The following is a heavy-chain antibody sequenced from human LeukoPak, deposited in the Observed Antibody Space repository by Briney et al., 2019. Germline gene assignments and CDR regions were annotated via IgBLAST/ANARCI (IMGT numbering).Heavy chain of an antibody. J-gene: IGHJ4*02. CDR3: ATPIKRYCSSTSCYDFDY. CDR2: ISISSSYI. Sequence: PGGSLRLSCAASGFTFSSYSMNWVRQAPGKGLEWVSAISISSSYIYYADSVKARFTISRDNAKNSLYLKMTSLRAEDTAVYYCATPIKRYCSSTSCYDFDYWGQGTLVTVSS. D-gene: IGHD2-2*01. CDR1: GFTFSSYS. V-gene: IGHV3-21*01.